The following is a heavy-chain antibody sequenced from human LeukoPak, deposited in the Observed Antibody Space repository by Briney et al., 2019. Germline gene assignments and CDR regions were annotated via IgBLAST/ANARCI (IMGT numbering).Heavy chain of an antibody. V-gene: IGHV4-34*01. CDR1: GGSFSGHY. J-gene: IGHJ4*02. Sequence: SETLSLTCAVYGGSFSGHYWSWIRQAPEKGLEWIGEINDNGRTHTNLSLESRVTISVDTSKNQFSLRLTAVTAADRAVYYCARCVKSRVVQSRCYYDSWGQGTLVTVSS. CDR2: INDNGRT. D-gene: IGHD2-15*01. CDR3: ARCVKSRVVQSRCYYDS.